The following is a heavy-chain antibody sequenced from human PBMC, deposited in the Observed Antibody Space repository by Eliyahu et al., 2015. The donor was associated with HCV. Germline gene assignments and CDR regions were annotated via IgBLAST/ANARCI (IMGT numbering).Heavy chain of an antibody. J-gene: IGHJ4*02. CDR2: IYTSGST. V-gene: IGHV4-4*07. Sequence: QVQLQESGPGLVKPSETLSLTCTVSGGSISSSSGGWIRRPAGKGLEWIGRIYTSGSTNYNPSLKSRITMSVDTSKNQFSLKLSSVTAADTAVYYCARDPGSSSWYRPPYFDYWGQGTLVTVSS. D-gene: IGHD6-13*01. CDR1: GGSISSSS. CDR3: ARDPGSSSWYRPPYFDY.